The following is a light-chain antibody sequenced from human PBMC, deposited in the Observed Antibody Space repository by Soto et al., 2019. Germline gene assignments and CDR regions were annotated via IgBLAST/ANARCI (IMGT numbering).Light chain of an antibody. CDR1: SSDVGGYNY. V-gene: IGLV2-14*01. CDR2: EVS. CDR3: SSYTSGTPPV. J-gene: IGLJ2*01. Sequence: QSALTQPASVSGSPGQSITISCTGTSSDVGGYNYVSWYQQHPGKAPKLMMHEVSNRPSGVSNRFSGSKSGNTASLTISGLQAEDEADYYCSSYTSGTPPVFGGGTQLTVL.